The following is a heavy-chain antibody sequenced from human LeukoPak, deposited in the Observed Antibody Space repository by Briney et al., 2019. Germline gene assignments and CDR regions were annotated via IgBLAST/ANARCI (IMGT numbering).Heavy chain of an antibody. J-gene: IGHJ3*02. CDR3: ARGLYCSSTSCYGNAFDI. D-gene: IGHD2-2*01. CDR1: GFTSSSYW. CDR2: INSDGSST. V-gene: IGHV3-74*01. Sequence: PGGSLRLSCAASGFTSSSYWMHWVRQAPGKGLVWVSRINSDGSSTSYADSVKGRFTISRDNAKNTLYLQMNSLRAEDTAVYYCARGLYCSSTSCYGNAFDIWGQGTMVTVSS.